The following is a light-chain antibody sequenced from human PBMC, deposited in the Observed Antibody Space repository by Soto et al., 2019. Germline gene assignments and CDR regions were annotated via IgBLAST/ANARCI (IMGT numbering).Light chain of an antibody. CDR2: DAS. J-gene: IGKJ5*01. V-gene: IGKV3-11*01. CDR1: QSVSSY. Sequence: EIVLTQSPATLSLSPGERATLSCRASQSVSSYLAWYQQKPGQAPRLLIYDASNRSTGIPARFSGSGSGTDFTLTISSLEPEVFAVYYCQQRSNWVTFGQGTRLEIK. CDR3: QQRSNWVT.